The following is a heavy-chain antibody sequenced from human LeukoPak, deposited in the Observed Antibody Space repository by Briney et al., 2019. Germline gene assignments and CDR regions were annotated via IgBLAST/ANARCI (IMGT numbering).Heavy chain of an antibody. J-gene: IGHJ3*02. D-gene: IGHD3-22*01. CDR3: AREGDYYDQNAFDI. V-gene: IGHV3-30-3*01. CDR2: ISYDGSNK. Sequence: PGGSLRLSCAASGFTFSSYAMHWVRQAPGKGLEWVAVISYDGSNKYYADSVKGRFTISRDNSKNTLYLQMNSLRAEDTAVYYCAREGDYYDQNAFDIWGQGTMVTVSS. CDR1: GFTFSSYA.